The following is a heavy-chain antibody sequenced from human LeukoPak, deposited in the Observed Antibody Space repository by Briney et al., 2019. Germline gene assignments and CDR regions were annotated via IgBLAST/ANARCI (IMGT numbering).Heavy chain of an antibody. CDR1: GFTFSDYY. J-gene: IGHJ6*03. V-gene: IGHV3-11*01. CDR3: ARVDYLDV. Sequence: GGSLRLSCAASGFTFSDYYINWIRQAPGKGLEWVSHISSSGRLMQYADSVKGRFTITRDNAQNFMSLQMNSLRAEDTAVYFCARVDYLDVWGQGTTVTVSS. CDR2: ISSSGRLM.